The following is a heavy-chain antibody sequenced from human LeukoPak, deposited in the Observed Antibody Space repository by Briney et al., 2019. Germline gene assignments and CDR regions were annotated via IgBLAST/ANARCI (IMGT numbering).Heavy chain of an antibody. CDR2: ISAGGAGT. V-gene: IGHV3-23*01. CDR1: GLILSRYA. CDR3: AKSWGRFGDQFPLYYGMDV. D-gene: IGHD3-10*01. Sequence: GGSLRLSCAASGLILSRYAMTWVRQAPGKGREWVSAISAGGAGTYYAGSVRGRFTISRDNSANTIFLQMNSLRAEHTGLYYCAKSWGRFGDQFPLYYGMDVWGQGTTVTVSS. J-gene: IGHJ6*02.